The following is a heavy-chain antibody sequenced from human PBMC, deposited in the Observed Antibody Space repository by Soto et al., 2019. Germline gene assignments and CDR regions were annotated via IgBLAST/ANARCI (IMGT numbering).Heavy chain of an antibody. CDR2: IYSGGST. D-gene: IGHD6-6*01. CDR3: ARNRGYSSSSFDY. V-gene: IGHV3-53*01. Sequence: GGSLRLSCAASGFTVSSNYMSWVRQAPGKGLEWVSVIYSGGSTYYADSVKGRFSISRDKSKNTLYLQMNSLRAEDTAVYFCARNRGYSSSSFDYWGQGTLVTVSS. J-gene: IGHJ4*02. CDR1: GFTVSSNY.